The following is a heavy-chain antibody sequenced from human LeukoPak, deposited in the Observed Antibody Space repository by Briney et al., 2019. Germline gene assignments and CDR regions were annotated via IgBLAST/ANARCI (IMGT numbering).Heavy chain of an antibody. CDR3: ASLYYHGSGSYQAPYFDY. Sequence: KASETLSLTCTVSGGSISSSSYYWGWIRQPPGKGLEWIGSIYYSGSTYYNPSLKSRVTISVDTSKNQFSLKLSSVTAADTAVYYCASLYYHGSGSYQAPYFDYWGQGTLVTVSS. CDR2: IYYSGST. V-gene: IGHV4-39*01. D-gene: IGHD3-10*01. J-gene: IGHJ4*02. CDR1: GGSISSSSYY.